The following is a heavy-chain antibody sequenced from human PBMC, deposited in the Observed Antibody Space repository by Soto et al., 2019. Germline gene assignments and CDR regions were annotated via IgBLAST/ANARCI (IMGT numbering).Heavy chain of an antibody. CDR1: GLTFSSYA. D-gene: IGHD2-8*01. J-gene: IGHJ6*02. V-gene: IGHV3-23*01. CDR2: ISGSGGST. Sequence: GGSLRLSCAASGLTFSSYAMSWVRQAPGKGLEWVSAISGSGGSTYYADSVKGRLTISRDNSKNTLYLQMNSLRAEDRAVYYCAKDQDLVLMDYGMDVWGQGTTVTVSS. CDR3: AKDQDLVLMDYGMDV.